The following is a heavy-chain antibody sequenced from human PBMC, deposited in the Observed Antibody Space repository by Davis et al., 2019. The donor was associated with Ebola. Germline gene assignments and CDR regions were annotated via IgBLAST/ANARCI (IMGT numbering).Heavy chain of an antibody. J-gene: IGHJ6*02. Sequence: MPSETLSLTCAVSGGSISSSNWWSWVRQPPGKRLEWIGEIYHSGSTNYNPSLKSRVTISVDKSKNQFSLKLSSVTAADTAVYYCARARAVAYYYYGMDVWGQGTTVTVSS. CDR1: GGSISSSNW. CDR2: IYHSGST. D-gene: IGHD6-19*01. V-gene: IGHV4-4*02. CDR3: ARARAVAYYYYGMDV.